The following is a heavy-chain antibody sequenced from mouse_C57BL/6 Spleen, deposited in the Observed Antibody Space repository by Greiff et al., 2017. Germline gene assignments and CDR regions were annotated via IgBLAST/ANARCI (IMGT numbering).Heavy chain of an antibody. CDR3: ARGGTTPHYYAMDY. Sequence: VQLKQSGGGLVKPGGSLKLSCAASGFTFSDYGMHWVRQAPEKGLEWVAYISSGSSTIYYADTVKGRFTISRDNAKNTLFLQMTSLRSEDTAMYYCARGGTTPHYYAMDYWGQGTSVTVSS. CDR1: GFTFSDYG. V-gene: IGHV5-17*01. D-gene: IGHD2-14*01. J-gene: IGHJ4*01. CDR2: ISSGSSTI.